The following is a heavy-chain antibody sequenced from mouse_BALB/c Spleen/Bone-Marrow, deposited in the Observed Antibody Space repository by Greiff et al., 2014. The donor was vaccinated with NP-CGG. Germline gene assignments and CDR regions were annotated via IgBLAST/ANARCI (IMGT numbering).Heavy chain of an antibody. D-gene: IGHD2-14*01. CDR3: ARNRRYDVFDY. CDR2: IWSGGST. J-gene: IGHJ2*01. V-gene: IGHV2-4-1*01. CDR1: GFSLTSYG. Sequence: QVQLQQSGPGLVQPSQSLSITCTASGFSLTSYGVHWVRQSQGKGLEWLGVIWSGGSTDYNAAFISRLSISKDNSKSQVFFEMNSLQADDSAIYYCARNRRYDVFDYWGQGTTLTVSS.